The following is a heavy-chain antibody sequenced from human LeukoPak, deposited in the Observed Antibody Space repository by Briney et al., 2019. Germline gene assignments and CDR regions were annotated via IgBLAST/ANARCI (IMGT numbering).Heavy chain of an antibody. D-gene: IGHD3-22*01. CDR3: ARARDSSGYYYVPYYFDY. CDR2: IYYSGST. CDR1: GASVSSGSYY. V-gene: IGHV4-61*01. Sequence: EPSETLSLTCTVSGASVSSGSYYWSWIRQPPGKGLEWIGYIYYSGSTNYNPSLKSRVTISVDTSKNQFSLKLSSVTAADTAVYYCARARDSSGYYYVPYYFDYWGQGTLVTVSS. J-gene: IGHJ4*02.